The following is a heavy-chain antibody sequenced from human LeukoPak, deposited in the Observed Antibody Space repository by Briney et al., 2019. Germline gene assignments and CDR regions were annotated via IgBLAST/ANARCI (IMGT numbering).Heavy chain of an antibody. V-gene: IGHV3-23*01. CDR2: SSSSDDGK. Sequence: PGGSLRLSCTASGLSLNNYAMSWVRQVPGKGLEWVSASSSSDDGKWYAESVRGRFTISRDTSKNTVYLQMNSLRVEDAGVYYCAELGITMIGGVWGKGTTVTISS. D-gene: IGHD3-10*02. J-gene: IGHJ6*04. CDR1: GLSLNNYA. CDR3: AELGITMIGGV.